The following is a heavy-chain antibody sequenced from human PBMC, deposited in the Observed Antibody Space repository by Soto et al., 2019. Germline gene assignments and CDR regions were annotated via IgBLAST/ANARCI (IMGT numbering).Heavy chain of an antibody. CDR2: INHSGST. Sequence: PSETLSLTCAVYGGSFSGYYWSWIRQPPGKGLEWIGEINHSGSTNYNPSLKSRVTISVDTSKNQFSLKLSPVTAADTAVYYCARGERDIVVVPAAMCWFDPWGQGTLVTVSS. CDR1: GGSFSGYY. CDR3: ARGERDIVVVPAAMCWFDP. J-gene: IGHJ5*02. D-gene: IGHD2-2*01. V-gene: IGHV4-34*01.